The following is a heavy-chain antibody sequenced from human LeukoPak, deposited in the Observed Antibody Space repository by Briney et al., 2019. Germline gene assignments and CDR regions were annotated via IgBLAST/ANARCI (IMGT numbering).Heavy chain of an antibody. V-gene: IGHV3-53*01. CDR3: AKTGGPWD. CDR1: GVTVSNSY. J-gene: IGHJ4*02. D-gene: IGHD7-27*01. Sequence: PGGSLRLSCAASGVTVSNSYMTWVRQAPGKGLEWVPVIYRDGSTYYADSVKGRFTISRDNSKNTLYLQMNSLRAEDTAVYYCAKTGGPWDWGQGALVTVSS. CDR2: IYRDGST.